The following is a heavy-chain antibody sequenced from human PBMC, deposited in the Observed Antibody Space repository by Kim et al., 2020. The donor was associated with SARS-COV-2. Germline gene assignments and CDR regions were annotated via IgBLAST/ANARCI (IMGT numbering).Heavy chain of an antibody. V-gene: IGHV1-18*01. CDR2: ISAYNGNT. J-gene: IGHJ4*02. Sequence: ASVKVSCKASGYTFTSYGISWVRQAPGQGLEWMGWISAYNGNTNYAQKLQGRVTMTTDTSTSTAYMELRSLRSDDTAVYYCARARYGPYDSSGYYVDYWGQGTLVTVSS. CDR1: GYTFTSYG. CDR3: ARARYGPYDSSGYYVDY. D-gene: IGHD3-22*01.